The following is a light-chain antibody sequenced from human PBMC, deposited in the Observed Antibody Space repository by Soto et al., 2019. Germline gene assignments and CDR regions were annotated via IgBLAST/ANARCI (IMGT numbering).Light chain of an antibody. CDR2: DTS. Sequence: EIVMTQSPATLSVSPGERATLSCRASQGIGDTLAWYQQKPGQTPRLLIYDTSTRATGVPARFSGSRSGAEFTLTINSLQSEDFGVYYRQSDNNWPLTFGGGTKVEVK. J-gene: IGKJ4*01. CDR1: QGIGDT. CDR3: QSDNNWPLT. V-gene: IGKV3-15*01.